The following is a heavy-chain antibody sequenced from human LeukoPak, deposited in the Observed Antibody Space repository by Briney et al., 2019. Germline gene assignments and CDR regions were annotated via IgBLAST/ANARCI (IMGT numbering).Heavy chain of an antibody. CDR1: GFTFSSYW. J-gene: IGHJ4*02. V-gene: IGHV3-74*01. D-gene: IGHD3-10*01. CDR2: INRDGSST. Sequence: GGSLRLSCAASGFTFSSYWMHWVRQAPGKGLVWVSRINRDGSSTSYADSVKGRFTISRDNAKNTLYLQMNSLRAEDTAVYYCAREETYYYGSGSYYPKYYFDYWGQGTLVTVSS. CDR3: AREETYYYGSGSYYPKYYFDY.